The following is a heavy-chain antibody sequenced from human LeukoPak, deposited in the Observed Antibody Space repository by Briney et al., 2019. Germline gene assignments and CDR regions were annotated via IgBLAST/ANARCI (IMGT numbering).Heavy chain of an antibody. J-gene: IGHJ4*02. CDR3: ARGQYTDGLSY. V-gene: IGHV3-7*03. CDR1: GFNFSSYG. D-gene: IGHD5-24*01. CDR2: IKPDGSEK. Sequence: TGGSLRLSCAASGFNFSSYGMHWVRQAPGKGLEWVAIIKPDGSEKYYVDSVKGRFTISRDNAENSLFLQMNGLRPEDTAVFYCARGQYTDGLSYWGQGTLVTVSS.